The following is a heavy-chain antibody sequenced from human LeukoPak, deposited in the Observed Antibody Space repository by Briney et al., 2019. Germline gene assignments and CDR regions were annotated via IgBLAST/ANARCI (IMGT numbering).Heavy chain of an antibody. CDR1: GFTFSSYA. V-gene: IGHV3-30-3*01. D-gene: IGHD5-12*01. CDR2: ISYDGSNK. J-gene: IGHJ4*02. CDR3: ATYRAYSGYDICDY. Sequence: GRSLRLSCAASGFTFSSYAMHWVRQAPGKGLEWVAVISYDGSNKYYADSVKGRFTISRDNSKNTLYLQMNSLRAEDTAVYYCATYRAYSGYDICDYWGQGTLVTVSS.